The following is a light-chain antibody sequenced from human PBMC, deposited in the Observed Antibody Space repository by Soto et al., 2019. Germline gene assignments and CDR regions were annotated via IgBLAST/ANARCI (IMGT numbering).Light chain of an antibody. J-gene: IGKJ5*01. CDR2: GAS. CDR3: QHRMNWPLT. CDR1: QSVSIN. V-gene: IGKV3-15*01. Sequence: EIVMTQSPATLSVSPGEGASLXCRASQSVSINLAWYQQKPGQAPWLLIYGASTRATGIPARFSGSGSGTDFTLTISRLEPEDFAVYYCQHRMNWPLTFGQGTRLEIK.